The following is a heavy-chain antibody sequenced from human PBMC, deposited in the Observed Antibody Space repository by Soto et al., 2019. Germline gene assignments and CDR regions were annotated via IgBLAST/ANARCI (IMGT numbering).Heavy chain of an antibody. D-gene: IGHD6-13*01. CDR2: INSDGSST. J-gene: IGHJ4*02. V-gene: IGHV3-74*01. CDR3: ARELGEAAAGGLDY. Sequence: GGSLRLSCAASGFTFSSHWMHWVRQAPGKGLVWVSRINSDGSSTSYADSVKGRFTISRDNAKNTLYLQMNSLRAEDTAVYYCARELGEAAAGGLDYWGQGTLVTVSS. CDR1: GFTFSSHW.